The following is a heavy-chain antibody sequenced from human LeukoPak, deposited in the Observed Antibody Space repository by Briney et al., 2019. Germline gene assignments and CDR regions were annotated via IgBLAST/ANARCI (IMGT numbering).Heavy chain of an antibody. V-gene: IGHV4-61*02. D-gene: IGHD1-20*01. J-gene: IGHJ3*02. Sequence: PSETLSLTCTVSGGSISSGSYYWSWIRQPAGKGLEWIGRIYTSGSTNYNPSLKSRVTISVDTSKNQFSLKLSSVTAADTAVYYCARAPYNWNPSGAFDIWGQGTMVTVSS. CDR2: IYTSGST. CDR1: GGSISSGSYY. CDR3: ARAPYNWNPSGAFDI.